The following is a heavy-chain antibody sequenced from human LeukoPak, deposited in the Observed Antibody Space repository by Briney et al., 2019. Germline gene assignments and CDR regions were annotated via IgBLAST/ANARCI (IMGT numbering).Heavy chain of an antibody. CDR2: IKQDGSEK. J-gene: IGHJ4*02. D-gene: IGHD6-19*01. V-gene: IGHV3-7*01. Sequence: GGSLRLSCAASGFTFYSYAMSWVRQAPGKGLEWVANIKQDGSEKYYVDSVKGRFTISRDNAKNSLYLQMNSLRAEDTAVYYCASGGWRGDDWGQGTLVTVSS. CDR3: ASGGWRGDD. CDR1: GFTFYSYA.